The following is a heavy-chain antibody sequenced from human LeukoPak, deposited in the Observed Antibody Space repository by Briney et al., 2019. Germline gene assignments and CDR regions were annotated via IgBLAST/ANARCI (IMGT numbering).Heavy chain of an antibody. CDR3: AKDEYRGLEY. D-gene: IGHD1-1*01. Sequence: GGSLRLSCVTSGFTFSNYYMHWVRQVPGEGLVWVSHIIQDGSVTSYADSVKGRFTTSRDNAKDTVYLQMNNLRAEDTAVYYCAKDEYRGLEYWGQGTMVTVSS. CDR2: IIQDGSVT. CDR1: GFTFSNYY. V-gene: IGHV3-74*01. J-gene: IGHJ4*02.